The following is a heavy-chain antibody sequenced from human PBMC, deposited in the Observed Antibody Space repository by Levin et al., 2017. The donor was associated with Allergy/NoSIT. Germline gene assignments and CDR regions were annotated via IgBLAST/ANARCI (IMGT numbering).Heavy chain of an antibody. J-gene: IGHJ3*02. CDR2: INHSGST. CDR1: GGSFSGYY. CDR3: ARGIGFPLWFGQI. D-gene: IGHD3-10*01. V-gene: IGHV4-34*01. Sequence: SETLSLTCAVYGGSFSGYYWSWIRQPPGKGLEWIGEINHSGSTNYNPSLKSRVTISVDTSKNQFSLKLSSVTAADTAVYYCARGIGFPLWFGQIWGQGTMVTVSS.